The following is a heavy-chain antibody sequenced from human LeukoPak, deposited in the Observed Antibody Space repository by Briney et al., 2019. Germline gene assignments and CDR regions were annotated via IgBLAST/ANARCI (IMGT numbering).Heavy chain of an antibody. CDR1: GGSISSHY. J-gene: IGHJ2*01. Sequence: SETLSLTCTASGGSISSHYWSWIRQPPGKGLEWIGYIYYSGSTNYNPSLKSRVTISVDTSKNQFSLKLSSVTAADTAVYYCAGAFEGYEVWYFDLWGRGTLVTVSS. V-gene: IGHV4-59*11. CDR2: IYYSGST. D-gene: IGHD1-1*01. CDR3: AGAFEGYEVWYFDL.